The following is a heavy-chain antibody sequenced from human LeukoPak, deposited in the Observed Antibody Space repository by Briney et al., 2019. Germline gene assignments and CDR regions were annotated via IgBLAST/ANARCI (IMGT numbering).Heavy chain of an antibody. CDR3: AREASSTSHNGMDV. Sequence: GASVKVSCKASGGTFSSYAISWVRQAPGQGLEWMGRIIPILGIANYAQKFQGKFTITAGKSTSTAYMELSSLRSEDTAVYYCAREASSTSHNGMDVWGQGTTVTVSS. D-gene: IGHD2-2*01. CDR1: GGTFSSYA. J-gene: IGHJ6*02. CDR2: IIPILGIA. V-gene: IGHV1-69*04.